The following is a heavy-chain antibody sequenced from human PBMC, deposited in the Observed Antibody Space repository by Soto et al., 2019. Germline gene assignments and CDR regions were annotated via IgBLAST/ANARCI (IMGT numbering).Heavy chain of an antibody. D-gene: IGHD5-18*01. J-gene: IGHJ6*02. CDR1: GYSFTSYW. CDR3: ARRMIQPKADYGMAV. Sequence: GESLKISCKGSGYSFTSYWIGWVRQMPGKGLEWMGIIYPGDSDTRYSPSFQGQVTISADKSISTAYLQWSSLKASDTAMYYCARRMIQPKADYGMAVWGQGTTVTLSS. CDR2: IYPGDSDT. V-gene: IGHV5-51*01.